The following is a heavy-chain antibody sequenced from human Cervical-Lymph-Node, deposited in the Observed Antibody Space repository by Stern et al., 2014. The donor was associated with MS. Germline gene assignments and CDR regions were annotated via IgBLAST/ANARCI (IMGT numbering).Heavy chain of an antibody. CDR2: INPNSGGT. CDR3: ARDRESFQFSSSWYSYYYYAMDV. J-gene: IGHJ6*02. CDR1: RYTFTAYY. V-gene: IGHV1-2*02. Sequence: VQLVESGAEVQKPGASVKVSCKASRYTFTAYYIHWVRQAPGQGLEWMGWINPNSGGTNYAQKFQGRVTMTRDTSINAAYMELSSLRSDDTAIYYCARDRESFQFSSSWYSYYYYAMDVWGQGTTVTVSS. D-gene: IGHD6-13*01.